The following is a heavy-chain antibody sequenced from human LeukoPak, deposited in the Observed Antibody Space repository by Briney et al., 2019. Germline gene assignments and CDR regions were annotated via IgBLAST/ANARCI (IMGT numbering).Heavy chain of an antibody. V-gene: IGHV3-21*01. J-gene: IGHJ4*02. CDR3: ARDLGWYSSSWYKDY. D-gene: IGHD6-13*01. CDR2: ISSSSSYI. Sequence: GGSLRLSCAASGFTFSSYSMNWVRQAPGKGPEWVSSISSSSSYIYYADSVKGRFTISRDNAKNSLYLQMNSLRAEDTAVYYCARDLGWYSSSWYKDYWGQGTLVTVSS. CDR1: GFTFSSYS.